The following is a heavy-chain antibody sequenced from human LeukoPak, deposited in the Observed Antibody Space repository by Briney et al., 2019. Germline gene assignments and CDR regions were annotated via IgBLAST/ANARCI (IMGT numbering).Heavy chain of an antibody. CDR2: ISGSGGST. CDR1: GFTFSSYA. D-gene: IGHD5-18*01. V-gene: IGHV3-23*01. CDR3: AKDSLTAMGIYWFDY. J-gene: IGHJ4*02. Sequence: GGSLRLSCAASGFTFSSYAMSWVRQAPGKGLEWVSAISGSGGSTYYADSVKGRFTISRDNSKNTPYLQMNSLRAEDTAVYYCAKDSLTAMGIYWFDYWGQGTLVTVSS.